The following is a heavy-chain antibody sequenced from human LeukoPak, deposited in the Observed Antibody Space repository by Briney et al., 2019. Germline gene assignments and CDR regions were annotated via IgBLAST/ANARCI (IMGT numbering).Heavy chain of an antibody. V-gene: IGHV1-2*02. CDR2: INPNSGGT. J-gene: IGHJ6*03. D-gene: IGHD3-3*01. Sequence: ASVKVSCKASGYTFTSYGISWVRQAPGQGLEWMGWINPNSGGTNYAQKFQGRVTMTRDTSISTAYMELSRLRSDDTAVYYCARDKGHYDFWSGYDYYYYMDVWGRGTTVTVSS. CDR1: GYTFTSYG. CDR3: ARDKGHYDFWSGYDYYYYMDV.